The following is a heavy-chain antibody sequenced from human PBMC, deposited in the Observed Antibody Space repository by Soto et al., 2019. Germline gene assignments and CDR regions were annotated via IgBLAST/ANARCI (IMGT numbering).Heavy chain of an antibody. J-gene: IGHJ4*02. D-gene: IGHD1-7*01. CDR2: ISGSGDST. CDR3: ARRNYVGLYFDY. CDR1: GFTFSSYA. V-gene: IGHV3-23*01. Sequence: SLRLSCAASGFTFSSYAMSWVRQAPGKGLEWVSVISGSGDSTYYADSVKGRFTISRDNSKNTLYLQMNSLRAEDTAVYYCARRNYVGLYFDYWGQGTLVTVSS.